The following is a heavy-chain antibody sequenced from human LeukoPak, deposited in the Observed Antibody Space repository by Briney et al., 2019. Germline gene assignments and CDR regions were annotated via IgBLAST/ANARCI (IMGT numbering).Heavy chain of an antibody. Sequence: ASVKVSCKASDYTFTAYYIHWVRQAPGQGLEWMGRIDPNSGDTSYVQKFQGRVTMTRDTSISTAHMDLSGLISDDTAVYYCATSVAAAGSFDYWGQGTLVTVSS. CDR1: DYTFTAYY. CDR2: IDPNSGDT. CDR3: ATSVAAAGSFDY. V-gene: IGHV1-2*06. J-gene: IGHJ4*02. D-gene: IGHD2-2*01.